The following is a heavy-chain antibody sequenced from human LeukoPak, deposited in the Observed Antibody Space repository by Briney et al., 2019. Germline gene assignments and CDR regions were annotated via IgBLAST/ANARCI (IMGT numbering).Heavy chain of an antibody. CDR2: VSWNSGSI. Sequence: GRSLRLFCAAYGFTFDDYAMRCVRQAPGKGLVWVSGVSWNSGSIGYADSVKGRFTISRDNAKNSLYLQMNSLRAEDTALYYCAKAPPSLVGATGTFDIWGQGTMVTVSS. CDR1: GFTFDDYA. CDR3: AKAPPSLVGATGTFDI. V-gene: IGHV3-9*01. D-gene: IGHD1-26*01. J-gene: IGHJ3*02.